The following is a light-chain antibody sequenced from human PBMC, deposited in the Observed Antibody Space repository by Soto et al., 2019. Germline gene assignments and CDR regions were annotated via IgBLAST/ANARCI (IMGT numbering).Light chain of an antibody. Sequence: DIQMAQSPSSLSASVGDRVTITCRASQSISTYLNWYQQKPGKAPNLLIYAASTLQSGVPSRFSGSGSGTDFTLTISSLQPEDFATYYCQQYYSYPYTFGQGTKLEIK. CDR1: QSISTY. CDR3: QQYYSYPYT. J-gene: IGKJ2*01. CDR2: AAS. V-gene: IGKV1-39*01.